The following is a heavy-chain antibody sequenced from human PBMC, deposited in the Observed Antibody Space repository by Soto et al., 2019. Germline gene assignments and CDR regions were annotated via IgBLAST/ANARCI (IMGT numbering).Heavy chain of an antibody. CDR3: ARPWGYQLPNNYYYYYMDV. CDR2: ISAYNGNT. CDR1: GYTFTSYG. Sequence: QVQLVQSGAEVKKPGASVKVSCKASGYTFTSYGISWVRQAPGHGLEWMGWISAYNGNTNYAQKLQGRVTMTTDTSTSTAYVELRSLRSDDTAVYYCARPWGYQLPNNYYYYYMDVWGKGTTVTVSS. D-gene: IGHD2-2*01. J-gene: IGHJ6*03. V-gene: IGHV1-18*01.